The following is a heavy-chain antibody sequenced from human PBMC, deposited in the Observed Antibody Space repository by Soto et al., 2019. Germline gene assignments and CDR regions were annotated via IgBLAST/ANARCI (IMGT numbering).Heavy chain of an antibody. CDR3: AIFQIAVAGTHYFDY. V-gene: IGHV3-7*03. CDR1: GFTFSSYW. D-gene: IGHD6-19*01. Sequence: GGSLRLSCAASGFTFSSYWMSWVRQAPGKGLEWVANIKQDGSEKYYVDSVKGRFTISRDNAKNSLYLQMNSLRAEDTAVDYCAIFQIAVAGTHYFDYWGQGTLVTVSS. CDR2: IKQDGSEK. J-gene: IGHJ4*02.